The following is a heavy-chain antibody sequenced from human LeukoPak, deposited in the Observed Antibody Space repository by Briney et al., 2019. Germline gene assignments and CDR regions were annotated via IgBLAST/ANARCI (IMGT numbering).Heavy chain of an antibody. V-gene: IGHV1-69*13. CDR3: ARDATAVWYYDSSGYRWFDP. J-gene: IGHJ5*02. CDR2: IIPIFGTA. D-gene: IGHD3-22*01. CDR1: GGTFSSYA. Sequence: VKVSCKASGGTFSSYAISWVRQAPGQGLEWMGRIIPIFGTANYAQKFQGRVTITTDESTSTAYMELSSLRSEDTAVYYCARDATAVWYYDSSGYRWFDPWGQGTLVTVSS.